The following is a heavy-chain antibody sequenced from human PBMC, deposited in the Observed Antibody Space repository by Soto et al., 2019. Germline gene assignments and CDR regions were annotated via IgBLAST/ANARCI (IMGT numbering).Heavy chain of an antibody. J-gene: IGHJ4*02. CDR2: ISWKDEK. CDR1: GFSLSTSGAG. Sequence: QITLKESGPTLVKPTQTLTVTCTFSGFSLSTSGAGVGWIRQSPGKAPEWLALISWKDEKRYNSGLKSRLTIPKDPSKNQVVLTMTNLDPVDTATYFCAHRYGGNYYRWYFDSWGQGTLVTVSP. D-gene: IGHD1-26*01. CDR3: AHRYGGNYYRWYFDS. V-gene: IGHV2-5*01.